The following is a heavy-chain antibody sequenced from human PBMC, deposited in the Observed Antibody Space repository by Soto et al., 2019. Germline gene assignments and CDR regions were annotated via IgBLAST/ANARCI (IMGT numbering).Heavy chain of an antibody. CDR3: ARGRRYFDS. CDR2: ISSSGSAI. V-gene: IGHV3-48*03. D-gene: IGHD3-9*01. Sequence: EVHLVESGGGLVQPGGSRRLSCAASGFSFGSYEMNWVRQAPGKGLQWVSYISSSGSAIYYADSVRGRFIISRDNAKNSLYLQMDSLRAEDTALYYCARGRRYFDSWGQGTLVTVSS. CDR1: GFSFGSYE. J-gene: IGHJ4*02.